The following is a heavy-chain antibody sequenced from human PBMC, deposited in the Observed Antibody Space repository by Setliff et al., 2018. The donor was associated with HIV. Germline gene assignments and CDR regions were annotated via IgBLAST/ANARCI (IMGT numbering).Heavy chain of an antibody. Sequence: GESLKISCKGSGYSFSSYWIGWVRQMPGKGLEFMGLLYPADSNIRYSPSFQGQVTISADKSISTAYLQWSSLKASDTAMYYCARHGQEGYSYGTGKYAFDIWGQGKMVTVSS. J-gene: IGHJ3*02. CDR1: GYSFSSYW. D-gene: IGHD5-18*01. CDR2: LYPADSNI. CDR3: ARHGQEGYSYGTGKYAFDI. V-gene: IGHV5-51*01.